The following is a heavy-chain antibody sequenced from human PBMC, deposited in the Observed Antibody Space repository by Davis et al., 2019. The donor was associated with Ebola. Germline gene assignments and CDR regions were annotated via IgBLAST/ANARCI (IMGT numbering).Heavy chain of an antibody. CDR1: GFTFSSYS. V-gene: IGHV3-21*01. CDR3: ARDSQARFGHGNSGYDLEY. J-gene: IGHJ4*02. CDR2: ITGSGLYI. Sequence: GESLKISCAASGFTFSSYSMNWVRQAPGKGLEWVSSITGSGLYIYYADALKGRFTISRDNAKNFLYLQINSLRAEDTAVYYCARDSQARFGHGNSGYDLEYWGQGTLVTVSS. D-gene: IGHD5-12*01.